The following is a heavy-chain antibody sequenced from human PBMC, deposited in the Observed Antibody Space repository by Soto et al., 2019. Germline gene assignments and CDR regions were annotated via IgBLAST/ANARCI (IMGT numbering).Heavy chain of an antibody. CDR2: ISAYNGNT. Sequence: ASVKVSCKASGYTFTSYGISWVRQAPGQRLEWMGWISAYNGNTNYAQKLQGRVTMTTDTSTSTAYMELRSLRAEDTAVYYCAKLCSGGSCQNPRDAFDIWGQGTMVTVSS. J-gene: IGHJ3*02. CDR3: AKLCSGGSCQNPRDAFDI. V-gene: IGHV1-18*01. CDR1: GYTFTSYG. D-gene: IGHD2-15*01.